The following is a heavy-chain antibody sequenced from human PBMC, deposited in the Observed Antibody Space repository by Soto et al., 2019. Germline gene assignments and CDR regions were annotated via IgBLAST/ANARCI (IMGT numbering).Heavy chain of an antibody. Sequence: GGSLRLSCAASGFTFSSYGMHWVRQAPGKGLEWVAVIWYDGSNKYYADSVKGRFTISRDNSKNTLYLQMNSLRAEDTAVYYCARDPNCGGDCYPSAEYFQHWGQGTLVTVSS. D-gene: IGHD2-21*02. V-gene: IGHV3-33*01. CDR1: GFTFSSYG. CDR2: IWYDGSNK. J-gene: IGHJ1*01. CDR3: ARDPNCGGDCYPSAEYFQH.